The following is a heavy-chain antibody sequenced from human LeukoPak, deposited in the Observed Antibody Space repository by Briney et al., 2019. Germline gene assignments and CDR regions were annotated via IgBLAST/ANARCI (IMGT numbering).Heavy chain of an antibody. J-gene: IGHJ4*02. CDR2: MNPNSGNT. CDR1: GYTFTSYD. CDR3: AKRGSTYGDFDY. D-gene: IGHD5-18*01. Sequence: ASVKVSCKASGYTFTSYDINWVRQATGQGLEWMGWMNPNSGNTGYAQRFQGRVSMTRNTSISTAYMELSSLRSEDTAVYYCAKRGSTYGDFDYWGQGTLVTVSS. V-gene: IGHV1-8*01.